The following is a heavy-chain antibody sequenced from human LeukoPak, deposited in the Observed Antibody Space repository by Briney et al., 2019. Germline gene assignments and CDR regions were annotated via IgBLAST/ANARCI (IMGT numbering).Heavy chain of an antibody. Sequence: PSETLSLTCTVSGGSISSYYWSWIRQPPGKGLEWIGYIYYSGSTNYNPSLKSRVTMSVDTSKNQFSLKLSSVTAADTAVYYCARGAAGVNASDIWGQGTMVTVSS. CDR2: IYYSGST. J-gene: IGHJ3*02. D-gene: IGHD6-13*01. V-gene: IGHV4-59*12. CDR3: ARGAAGVNASDI. CDR1: GGSISSYY.